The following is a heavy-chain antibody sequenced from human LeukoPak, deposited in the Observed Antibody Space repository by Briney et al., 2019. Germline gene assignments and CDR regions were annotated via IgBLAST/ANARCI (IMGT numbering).Heavy chain of an antibody. J-gene: IGHJ4*02. CDR1: GGSISSYY. CDR2: IYYSGST. V-gene: IGHV4-59*12. D-gene: IGHD3-22*01. Sequence: SETLSLTCTVSGGSISSYYWSWIRQPPGKGLEWIGYIYYSGSTNYNPSLKSRVTISVDTSKNQFSLKLSSVTAADTAVYYCARAGYYYHSSGYYYSDYWGQGTLVTVSS. CDR3: ARAGYYYHSSGYYYSDY.